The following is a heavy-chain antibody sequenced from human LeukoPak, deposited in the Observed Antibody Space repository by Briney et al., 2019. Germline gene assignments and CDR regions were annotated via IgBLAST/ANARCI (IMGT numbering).Heavy chain of an antibody. CDR2: INPSGGST. J-gene: IGHJ3*02. CDR1: GYSFTSHA. V-gene: IGHV1-46*01. D-gene: IGHD5-12*01. CDR3: ARDIVATVEGRGSDAFDI. Sequence: GASVKVSCKASGYSFTSHAISWVRQAPGQGLEWMGIINPSGGSTSYAQKFQGRVTMTRDMSTSTAYMELSSLRSEDTAVYYCARDIVATVEGRGSDAFDIWGQGTMVTVSS.